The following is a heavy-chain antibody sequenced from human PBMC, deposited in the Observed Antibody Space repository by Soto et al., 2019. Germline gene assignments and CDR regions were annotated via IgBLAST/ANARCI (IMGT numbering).Heavy chain of an antibody. CDR2: TYYRSKWYY. Sequence: SQTLSLTCAITGDSVSSNSAGWSWVRQSPSRGLEWLGRTYYRSKWYYEYAVSVRGRITINPDTSKNQYSLQLNSVTPEDTAVYVAARGEQYSGRSFDYCGQRTLVTVSS. V-gene: IGHV6-1*01. D-gene: IGHD1-26*01. CDR3: ARGEQYSGRSFDY. CDR1: GDSVSSNSAG. J-gene: IGHJ4*01.